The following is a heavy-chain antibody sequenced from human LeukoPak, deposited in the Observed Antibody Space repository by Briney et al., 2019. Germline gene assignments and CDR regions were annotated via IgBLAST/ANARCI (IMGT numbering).Heavy chain of an antibody. V-gene: IGHV1-2*06. D-gene: IGHD1-26*01. CDR3: ARDQSRRGERHDY. CDR2: INPNSGGT. J-gene: IGHJ4*02. Sequence: ASVKVSCKASGYTFTGYYMHWVRQAPGQGLEWMGRINPNSGGTNYAQKFQGRVTMTRDTSISTAYMELSRLRSDDTAVYYCARDQSRRGERHDYWGRGTLVTVSS. CDR1: GYTFTGYY.